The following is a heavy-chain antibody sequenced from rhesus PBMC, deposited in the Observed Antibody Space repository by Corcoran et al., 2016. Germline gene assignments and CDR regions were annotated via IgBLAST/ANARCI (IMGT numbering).Heavy chain of an antibody. CDR2: INGNSGST. CDR1: GGSFSSYW. J-gene: IGHJ4*01. D-gene: IGHD5-24*01. Sequence: QVQLQESGPGLVKPSETLSLTCAVSGGSFSSYWWCWIRQPPGKGLEWIGGINGNSGSTNYNPSLKSRVTISKDASKNQFSLKLSSVTAADTAVYYCANRGTVGTEFYFDYWGQGVLVTVSS. CDR3: ANRGTVGTEFYFDY. V-gene: IGHV4-80*01.